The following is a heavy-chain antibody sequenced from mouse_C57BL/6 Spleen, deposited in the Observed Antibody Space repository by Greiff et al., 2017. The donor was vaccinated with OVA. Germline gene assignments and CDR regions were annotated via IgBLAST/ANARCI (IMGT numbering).Heavy chain of an antibody. CDR2: IHPNSGST. Sequence: VQLQQPGAELVKPGASVKLSCKASGYTFTSYWMHWVKQRPGQGLEWIGMIHPNSGSTNYNEKFKSKATLTVDKSSSTAYMQLSSLTSEDSAVYYCARGEDYDPYYFDYWGQGTTLTVSS. CDR1: GYTFTSYW. CDR3: ARGEDYDPYYFDY. J-gene: IGHJ2*01. V-gene: IGHV1-64*01. D-gene: IGHD2-4*01.